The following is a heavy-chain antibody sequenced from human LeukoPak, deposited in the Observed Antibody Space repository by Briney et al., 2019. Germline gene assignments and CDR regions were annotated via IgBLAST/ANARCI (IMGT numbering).Heavy chain of an antibody. J-gene: IGHJ3*01. CDR1: GYTFSGYY. Sequence: ASVKVSCKASGYTFSGYYMHWVRQAPGQGLTWMGWINPNSGGTNYAQKFQGRVTMTRDTSIRTAYMELSRLRSDDTAVYYCASPRLVPLDAFDLWGQGTMVTVSS. D-gene: IGHD6-19*01. CDR3: ASPRLVPLDAFDL. CDR2: INPNSGGT. V-gene: IGHV1-2*02.